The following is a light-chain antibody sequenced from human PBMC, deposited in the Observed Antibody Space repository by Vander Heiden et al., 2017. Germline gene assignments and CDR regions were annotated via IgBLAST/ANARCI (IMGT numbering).Light chain of an antibody. CDR3: QQLNSYPRT. CDR2: AAS. V-gene: IGKV1-9*01. CDR1: QDISSY. J-gene: IGKJ2*01. Sequence: DIQLTQSPSFLSASVGDRVTITGRASQDISSYLAWYQQKPEKAPRLLIYAASTVQSGVPSRFSGSGSGTEFTLTISSLQPEDFATYYCQQLNSYPRTFGQGTKLEIK.